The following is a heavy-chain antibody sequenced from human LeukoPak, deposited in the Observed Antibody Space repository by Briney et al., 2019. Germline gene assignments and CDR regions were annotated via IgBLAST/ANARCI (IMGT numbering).Heavy chain of an antibody. CDR1: GFTFSNYA. Sequence: GGSLRLSWAASGFTFSNYAMSWVRQAPGKGLEWVSAISGSGGSTYYADSVKGRFTISRDSSKNTLYLQMNSLRAEDTAVYYCARDLLAGGPDTFDMWGQGTMVTVSS. D-gene: IGHD3-10*01. V-gene: IGHV3-23*01. CDR2: ISGSGGST. CDR3: ARDLLAGGPDTFDM. J-gene: IGHJ3*02.